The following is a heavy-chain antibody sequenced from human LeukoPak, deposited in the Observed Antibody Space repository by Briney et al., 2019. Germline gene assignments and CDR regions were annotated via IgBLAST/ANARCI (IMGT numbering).Heavy chain of an antibody. CDR2: INPNSGGT. J-gene: IGHJ4*02. CDR1: GYTFTGYY. Sequence: ASVKVSCKASGYTFTGYYMHWVRQAPGQGLEWMGWINPNSGGTNYAQKFQGRVTMTRDTSISTAHMELSRLRSDDTAVYYCARIAAVAGTEVFDYWGQGTLVTVSS. D-gene: IGHD6-19*01. V-gene: IGHV1-2*02. CDR3: ARIAAVAGTEVFDY.